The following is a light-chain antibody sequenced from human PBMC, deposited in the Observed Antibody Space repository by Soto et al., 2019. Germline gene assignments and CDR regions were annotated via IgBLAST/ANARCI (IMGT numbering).Light chain of an antibody. CDR1: QTVSRNY. V-gene: IGKV3-20*01. J-gene: IGKJ1*01. CDR2: SAS. Sequence: DIVFTQSPGILSFSPGERATLSCRANQTVSRNYLAWYQQKPGQTPRLLIYSASNKATVIPDRFRGSGSGTDFTLTITRLEPEDFGVYYCLQYATSRRTLGQGTKVDIK. CDR3: LQYATSRRT.